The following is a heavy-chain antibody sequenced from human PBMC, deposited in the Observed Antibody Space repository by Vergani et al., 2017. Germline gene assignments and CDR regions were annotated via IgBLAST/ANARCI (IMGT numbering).Heavy chain of an antibody. CDR2: ISYDGGNK. J-gene: IGHJ1*01. Sequence: QVQLVESGGGVVQPGRSLRLSCAGSGFTFSSYARHWGRQAPGKGRGWGAVISYDGGNKDYADSVKGRFTNSRDNSKNTLYLQMNSLRAEDTAVYYCARLAGSFQHWGQGTLVTVSS. CDR1: GFTFSSYA. CDR3: ARLAGSFQH. V-gene: IGHV3-30-3*01. D-gene: IGHD6-19*01.